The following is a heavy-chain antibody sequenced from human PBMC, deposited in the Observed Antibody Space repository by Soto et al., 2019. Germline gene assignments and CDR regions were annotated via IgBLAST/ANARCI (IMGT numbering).Heavy chain of an antibody. CDR1: GFTFSSYA. CDR2: ISGSGGST. Sequence: PEGSLRLSCAASGFTFSSYAMSWVRQAPGKGLEWVSAISGSGGSTYYADSVKGRFTISRDNSKNTLYLQMNSLRAEDTAVYYCAKDGGYDYIWGSYRSFRKLDYWGQGTLVTVSS. D-gene: IGHD3-16*02. CDR3: AKDGGYDYIWGSYRSFRKLDY. V-gene: IGHV3-23*01. J-gene: IGHJ4*02.